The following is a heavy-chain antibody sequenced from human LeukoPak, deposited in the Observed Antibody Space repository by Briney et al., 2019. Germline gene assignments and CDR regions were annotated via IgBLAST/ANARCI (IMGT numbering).Heavy chain of an antibody. J-gene: IGHJ5*02. CDR2: INHSGST. Sequence: SETLSLTCAVYGGSFSGYYWSWIRQPPGKGLEWIGEINHSGSTNYSPSLKSRVTISVDTSKNQFSLKLNSVTAADTAVYYCARNRYYYGSGNYGVPNWFDPWGQGTLVTVSS. CDR1: GGSFSGYY. CDR3: ARNRYYYGSGNYGVPNWFDP. D-gene: IGHD3-10*01. V-gene: IGHV4-34*01.